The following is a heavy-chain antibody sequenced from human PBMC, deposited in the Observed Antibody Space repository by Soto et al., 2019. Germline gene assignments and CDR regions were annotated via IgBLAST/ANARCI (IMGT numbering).Heavy chain of an antibody. D-gene: IGHD2-8*01. CDR3: ARDNGMAGSFDP. Sequence: FLRLSCAASGFIFSTYSMNWVRQAPGKGLEWVSYISFSSSTIFYADSVRGRLTISRDNAKNSLYLQMNTLRDEDTAVYYCARDNGMAGSFDPWGQGTLVTVSS. J-gene: IGHJ5*02. CDR2: ISFSSSTI. CDR1: GFIFSTYS. V-gene: IGHV3-48*02.